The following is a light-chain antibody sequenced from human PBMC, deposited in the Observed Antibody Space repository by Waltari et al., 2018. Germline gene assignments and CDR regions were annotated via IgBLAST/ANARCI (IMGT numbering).Light chain of an antibody. Sequence: DIQMTQSPSSLSASVGDRVTITCQASQDIRNYLVWYQQKPGKVPDLLIFDASDLETGVPSRFSGSGSGTHFTFTISSLQPEDFATYYCQQYDNLPLTFGGGTKVEIK. CDR2: DAS. V-gene: IGKV1-33*01. J-gene: IGKJ4*01. CDR3: QQYDNLPLT. CDR1: QDIRNY.